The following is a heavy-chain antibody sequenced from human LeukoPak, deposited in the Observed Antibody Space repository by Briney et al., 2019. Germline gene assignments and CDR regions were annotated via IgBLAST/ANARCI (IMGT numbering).Heavy chain of an antibody. CDR1: GYTFTSHY. J-gene: IGHJ5*02. D-gene: IGHD6-19*01. CDR2: INTNTGNP. Sequence: ASVKVSCKASGYTFTSHYMHWVRQAPGQGLEWMGWINTNTGNPTYAQGFTGRFVFSLDTSVSTAYLQISSLKAEDTAVYYCARDFTLAVDSNWFDPWGQGTLVTVSS. V-gene: IGHV7-4-1*02. CDR3: ARDFTLAVDSNWFDP.